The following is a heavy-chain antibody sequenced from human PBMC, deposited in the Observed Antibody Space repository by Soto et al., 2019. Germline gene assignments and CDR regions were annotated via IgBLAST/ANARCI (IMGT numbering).Heavy chain of an antibody. CDR2: ISGSGDII. J-gene: IGHJ5*02. Sequence: EVQMLESGGGLVQPGGSLTLSCAASGFTFSNFVMSWGRQAPGKGLEWVSARLEWVSTISGSGDIIYYADSVKGRFTIPRDNAKNTLYLQMNSLRAEDTAVYYCAMAIWATVGAITWGQGTLVTVSS. V-gene: IGHV3-23*01. D-gene: IGHD1-26*01. CDR1: GFTFSNFV. CDR3: AMAIWATVGAIT.